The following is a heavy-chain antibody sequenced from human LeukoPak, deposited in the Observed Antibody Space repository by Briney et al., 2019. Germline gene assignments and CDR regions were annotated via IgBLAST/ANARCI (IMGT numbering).Heavy chain of an antibody. Sequence: SETLSLTCTVSAGSISSDSYYWGWIRQPPGKGLEWIGTIYYSGDTYYNPSLKSRLTISVDTSKNQFSLKLRSVTAADTALYYCASTSPKYYYESSGYSSLFDNWGQGTLVTVSS. CDR1: AGSISSDSYY. D-gene: IGHD3-22*01. V-gene: IGHV4-39*07. CDR3: ASTSPKYYYESSGYSSLFDN. J-gene: IGHJ4*02. CDR2: IYYSGDT.